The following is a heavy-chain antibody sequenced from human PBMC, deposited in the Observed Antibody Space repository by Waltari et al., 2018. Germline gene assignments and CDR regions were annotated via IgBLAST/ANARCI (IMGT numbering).Heavy chain of an antibody. CDR3: ARLAPALYYYDSSGYYQERGGYGMDV. Sequence: QVQLVQSGAEVKKPGAPVKVHCKASGYTFTGYDMHWVPHAPAQRLEWTGWINPNSVGPNYAQKFQGWGTMTRGTSISTAYMELSRLRSDDTAVYYCARLAPALYYYDSSGYYQERGGYGMDVWGQGTTVTVSS. J-gene: IGHJ6*02. CDR2: INPNSVGP. V-gene: IGHV1-2*04. D-gene: IGHD3-22*01. CDR1: GYTFTGYD.